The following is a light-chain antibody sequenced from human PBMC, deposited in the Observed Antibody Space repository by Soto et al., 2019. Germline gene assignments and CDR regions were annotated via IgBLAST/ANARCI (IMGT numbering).Light chain of an antibody. Sequence: EIVLTQSPATLSVSPGERATLSCRASQSVSSNLAWYQQKPGQAPRLLIYGTYKRARGVTDRFSGSGSGADFALTISRLEPEDFAVYYCQRYGSSPTTFGQGTRLEIK. CDR3: QRYGSSPTT. CDR1: QSVSSN. V-gene: IGKV3-20*01. CDR2: GTY. J-gene: IGKJ5*01.